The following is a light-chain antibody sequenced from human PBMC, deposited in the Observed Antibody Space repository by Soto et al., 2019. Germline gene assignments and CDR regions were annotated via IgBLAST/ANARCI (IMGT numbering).Light chain of an antibody. CDR1: GSDIAGYNY. Sequence: QSVLAQPASVSGSPGQSITISCTGTGSDIAGYNYVSWFQQHPGKAPKLMMYQVTIRPSGVSNRFSGAKSGNTASLTISGLXAEDEAEYYCSSFTSTTSLYVFGTGTKVTVL. V-gene: IGLV2-14*01. J-gene: IGLJ1*01. CDR2: QVT. CDR3: SSFTSTTSLYV.